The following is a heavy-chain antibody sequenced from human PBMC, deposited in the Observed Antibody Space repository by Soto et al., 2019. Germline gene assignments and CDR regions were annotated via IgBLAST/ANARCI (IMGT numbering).Heavy chain of an antibody. CDR2: IYYSGST. D-gene: IGHD2-15*01. CDR1: GCSISRYY. J-gene: IGHJ4*02. Sequence: PSETLSLTCTVSGCSISRYYWSWIRQPPGKGLEWIGYIYYSGSTNYNPSLKSRVTISVDTSKNQFSLKLSSVTAADTAVYYCARRYGGTFDYWGQGTLVTVSS. CDR3: ARRYGGTFDY. V-gene: IGHV4-59*08.